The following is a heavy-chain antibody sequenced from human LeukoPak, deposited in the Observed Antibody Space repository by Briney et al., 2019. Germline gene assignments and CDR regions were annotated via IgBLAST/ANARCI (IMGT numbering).Heavy chain of an antibody. CDR3: ARDHGSQDSGAWYVFDY. Sequence: GVSLRLSCAASGFTFNHYAMSWVRQAPGKGLEWVSGINHHGHTFYADLEKGRITISRDNSKNTVFLQMNSLRADDTAEYFCARDHGSQDSGAWYVFDYWGRGTLASVSS. CDR1: GFTFNHYA. V-gene: IGHV3-23*01. D-gene: IGHD6-19*01. CDR2: INHHGHT. J-gene: IGHJ4*02.